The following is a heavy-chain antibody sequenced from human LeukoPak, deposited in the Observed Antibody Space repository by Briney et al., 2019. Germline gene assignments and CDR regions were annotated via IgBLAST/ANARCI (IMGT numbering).Heavy chain of an antibody. V-gene: IGHV3-21*01. CDR3: ARSLTTLTYEGY. J-gene: IGHJ4*02. CDR2: INSGSTYT. CDR1: GFTFGSYM. Sequence: GGSLRLSCAASGFTFGSYMMNWVRQAPGKGLEWVSSINSGSTYTYYTESVKGRFTVSRDNAKNSLFLQMNSLRAEDTAIYYCARSLTTLTYEGYWGQGTLVTVSS. D-gene: IGHD1-1*01.